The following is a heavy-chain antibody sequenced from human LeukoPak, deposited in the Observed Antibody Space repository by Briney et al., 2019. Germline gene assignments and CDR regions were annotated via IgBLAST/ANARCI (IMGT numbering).Heavy chain of an antibody. CDR1: GGSFSGYY. CDR2: INHSGST. V-gene: IGHV4-34*01. D-gene: IGHD5-12*01. J-gene: IGHJ4*02. Sequence: SETLSLTCAVYGGSFSGYYWSWIRQPPGKGPEWIGEINHSGSTNYNPSLKSRVTISVDTSKNQFSLKLSSVTAADTAVYYCARGGYSGLTHWGQGTLVTVSS. CDR3: ARGGYSGLTH.